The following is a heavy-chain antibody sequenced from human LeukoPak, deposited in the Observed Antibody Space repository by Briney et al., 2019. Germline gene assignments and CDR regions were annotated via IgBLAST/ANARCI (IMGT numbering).Heavy chain of an antibody. CDR3: VRAGCRSTSCYTRLVY. D-gene: IGHD2-2*02. CDR2: INPNSGGT. J-gene: IGHJ4*02. V-gene: IGHV1-2*02. CDR1: GYTFTGYY. Sequence: ASVKVSCKASGYTFTGYYMHWVRQAPGQGLEWMGWINPNSGGTNYAQKFQGRVTMTRDTSISTAYMELSRLRSDDTAVYYCVRAGCRSTSCYTRLVYWGQGTLVTVSS.